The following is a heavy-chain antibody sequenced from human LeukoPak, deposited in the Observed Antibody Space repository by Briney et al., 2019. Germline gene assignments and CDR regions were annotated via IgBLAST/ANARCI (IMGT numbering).Heavy chain of an antibody. CDR2: ISYDGSNK. Sequence: GGSLRLSCAASGFTFSSYGMHWVRQAPGKGLEWVAVISYDGSNKYYADSVKGRFTISRDNSKNTLYLQMNSLRAEDTAVYYCAKGGPLEYYFDYWGQGTLVTVSS. J-gene: IGHJ4*02. V-gene: IGHV3-30*18. CDR3: AKGGPLEYYFDY. CDR1: GFTFSSYG.